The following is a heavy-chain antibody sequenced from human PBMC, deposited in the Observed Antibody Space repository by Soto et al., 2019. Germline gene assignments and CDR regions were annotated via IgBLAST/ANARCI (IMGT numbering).Heavy chain of an antibody. J-gene: IGHJ4*02. CDR1: GASINSYS. CDR3: ARHGGPRLSNGYQAIYDY. D-gene: IGHD5-12*01. V-gene: IGHV4-59*08. Sequence: QVQLKESGPGLVKPSETLSLTCTVSGASINSYSWSLIRQPPGKGLEWIGNIFNDGRTNYNPSLKSRVTISVDTSKNQFSLKLSSVTAADTAVYYCARHGGPRLSNGYQAIYDYWGQGTLVTVSS. CDR2: IFNDGRT.